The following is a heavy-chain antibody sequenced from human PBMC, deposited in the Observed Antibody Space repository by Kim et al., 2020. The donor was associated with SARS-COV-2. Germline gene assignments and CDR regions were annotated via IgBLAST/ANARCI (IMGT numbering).Heavy chain of an antibody. Sequence: GGSLRLSCSASGFTFSSYAMLWVRQAPGKGLECVSVVSGNGGSTSYTESVKGRFTISRDNSKNTVYLLMSSLRTEDTAVYYCVRGATKSIDNWGQGTLATVSS. V-gene: IGHV3-64D*09. CDR2: VSGNGGST. CDR3: VRGATKSIDN. D-gene: IGHD1-26*01. J-gene: IGHJ4*02. CDR1: GFTFSSYA.